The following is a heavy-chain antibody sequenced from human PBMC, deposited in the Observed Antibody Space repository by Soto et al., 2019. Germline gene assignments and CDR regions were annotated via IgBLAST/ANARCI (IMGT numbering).Heavy chain of an antibody. Sequence: GESLKISCKGSEYSFSTYWIAWVRQMPGKGLEWMSIIYPGDSDTRYSPSFQGQVTISADKSISTAYLQWSSLKASDTAMYYCARLLQAYDFGGMDVWGQGTTVTVSS. V-gene: IGHV5-51*01. D-gene: IGHD3-3*01. CDR3: ARLLQAYDFGGMDV. CDR2: IYPGDSDT. CDR1: EYSFSTYW. J-gene: IGHJ6*02.